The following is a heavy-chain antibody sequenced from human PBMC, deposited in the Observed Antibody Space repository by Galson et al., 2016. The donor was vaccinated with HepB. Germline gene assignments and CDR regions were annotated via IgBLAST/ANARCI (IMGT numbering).Heavy chain of an antibody. CDR2: ISYNSGNT. D-gene: IGHD6-19*01. J-gene: IGHJ4*02. V-gene: IGHV3-9*01. CDR1: GFTFNDYA. Sequence: SLRLSCAASGFTFNDYAMHWVRQASGKGLEWVPGISYNSGNTVYADSVKGRFTISRDNGKNSLYLQMSSLRPEDSALYYCVRDGRPYVGASGEPGHDWGQGTLVTVS. CDR3: VRDGRPYVGASGEPGHD.